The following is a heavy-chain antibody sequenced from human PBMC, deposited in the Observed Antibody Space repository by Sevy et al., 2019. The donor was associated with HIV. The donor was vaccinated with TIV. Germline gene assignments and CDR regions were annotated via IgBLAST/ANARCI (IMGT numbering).Heavy chain of an antibody. CDR2: VKQDMSEK. V-gene: IGHV3-7*01. CDR1: GFTFSSNW. Sequence: GGSLRLSCATSGFTFSSNWMTWVRQAPGKGLEWVANVKQDMSEKYYADSVKGRFTISRDNAKNSLYLQMNSLRAEDTAVYYCARDSGSYYLGGAFDIWGQGTMVTVSS. CDR3: ARDSGSYYLGGAFDI. D-gene: IGHD1-26*01. J-gene: IGHJ3*02.